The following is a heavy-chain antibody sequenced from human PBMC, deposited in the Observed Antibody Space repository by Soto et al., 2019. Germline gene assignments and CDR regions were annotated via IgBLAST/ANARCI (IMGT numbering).Heavy chain of an antibody. CDR3: ARQMETTVTTSYYFDY. CDR2: IYYSGTA. CDR1: GGSISSYY. J-gene: IGHJ4*02. D-gene: IGHD4-17*01. V-gene: IGHV4-59*01. Sequence: QVQLQESGPGLVKPSETLSLTCTVSGGSISSYYWSWIRQPPGKGLEWIGYIYYSGTANYNPSLKSRVTISVDTSRTQFSLRLSSVTAADTAVYYCARQMETTVTTSYYFDYWGQGTLVTVSS.